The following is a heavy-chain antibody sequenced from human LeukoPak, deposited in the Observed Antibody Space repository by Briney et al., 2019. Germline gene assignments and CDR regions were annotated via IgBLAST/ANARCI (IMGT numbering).Heavy chain of an antibody. CDR3: ARREKRGAPSIGAFDI. D-gene: IGHD1-26*01. Sequence: SETLSLTCTVSGGSISSSSYYWGWIRQPPGKGLEWIGEINHSGSTNYNPSLKSRVTISVDTSKNQFSLKLSSVTAADTAVYYCARREKRGAPSIGAFDIWGQGTMVTVSS. V-gene: IGHV4-39*07. J-gene: IGHJ3*02. CDR1: GGSISSSSYY. CDR2: INHSGST.